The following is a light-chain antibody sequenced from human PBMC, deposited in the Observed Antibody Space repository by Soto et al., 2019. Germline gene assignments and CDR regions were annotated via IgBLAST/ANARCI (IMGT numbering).Light chain of an antibody. Sequence: GDRVTITCRASQTTNTWLAWYQQKPGTAPKLLIYDASSLEGGVPSRFSASGSGTEFTLTISSLQPDDLATYYCQQYISYPYTFGQGTMVEIK. J-gene: IGKJ2*01. CDR2: DAS. V-gene: IGKV1-5*01. CDR3: QQYISYPYT. CDR1: QTTNTW.